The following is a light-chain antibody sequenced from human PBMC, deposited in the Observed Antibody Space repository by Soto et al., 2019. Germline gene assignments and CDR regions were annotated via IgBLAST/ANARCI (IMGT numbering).Light chain of an antibody. V-gene: IGLV1-40*01. CDR3: QSCDTTRRGGSV. J-gene: IGLJ1*01. Sequence: QSVLTQSPSVSGSPGQSVSISCTGTSSNIGAGFDVHWYQQVPATAPKLLIYGNNNRPSGVTDRFSGSKSGTAASLAITGLRAEDEADYYCQSCDTTRRGGSVFGTGTKLTVL. CDR2: GNN. CDR1: SSNIGAGFD.